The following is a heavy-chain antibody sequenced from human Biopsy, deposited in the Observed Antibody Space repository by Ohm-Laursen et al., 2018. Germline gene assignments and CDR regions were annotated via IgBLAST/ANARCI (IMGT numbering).Heavy chain of an antibody. CDR3: AKHGSGWTGDDALHI. CDR1: GGSISGSS. D-gene: IGHD6-19*01. Sequence: SDTLSLTCTVSGGSISGSSWSWIRQAPGRGLEWVGYISYSGSTSNNPSLKSRIPISVDTSKNQISLKVTSVTAADTAVYYCAKHGSGWTGDDALHIWGQGTMVTVSS. V-gene: IGHV4-59*08. J-gene: IGHJ3*02. CDR2: ISYSGST.